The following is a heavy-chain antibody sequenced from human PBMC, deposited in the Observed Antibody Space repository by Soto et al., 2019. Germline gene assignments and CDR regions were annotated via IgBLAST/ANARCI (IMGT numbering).Heavy chain of an antibody. J-gene: IGHJ5*02. CDR3: ARAAIVVVPAATSWFDP. Sequence: SETLSLTCAVYGGSFSGYYWSWIRQPPGKGLEWIGEINHSGSTNYNPSLKSRVTISVDTSKNQFSLKLSSVTAADTAVYYCARAAIVVVPAATSWFDPWGQGTLVTVSS. CDR1: GGSFSGYY. V-gene: IGHV4-34*01. D-gene: IGHD2-2*01. CDR2: INHSGST.